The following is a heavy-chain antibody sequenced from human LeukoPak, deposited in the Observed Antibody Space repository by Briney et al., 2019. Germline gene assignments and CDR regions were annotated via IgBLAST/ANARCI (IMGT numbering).Heavy chain of an antibody. J-gene: IGHJ4*02. CDR1: GFTFDDYG. CDR3: ARDQTGRRYSSGWLAGY. CDR2: INWNGGST. Sequence: PGGSLRPSCAASGFTFDDYGMSWVRQAPGKGLEWVSGINWNGGSTGYADSVKGRFTISRDNAKNSLYLQMNSLRAEDTALYYCARDQTGRRYSSGWLAGYWGQGTLVTVSS. D-gene: IGHD6-19*01. V-gene: IGHV3-20*04.